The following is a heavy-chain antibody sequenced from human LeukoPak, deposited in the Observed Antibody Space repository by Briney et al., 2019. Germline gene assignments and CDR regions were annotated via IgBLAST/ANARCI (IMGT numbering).Heavy chain of an antibody. CDR2: ITGDGSST. CDR1: GFTFTRYW. CDR3: ARDHRGYSGYDTGNYFDY. J-gene: IGHJ4*02. D-gene: IGHD5-12*01. V-gene: IGHV3-74*01. Sequence: PGGSLRLSCAASGFTFTRYWMHWVRQDLGKGLVWVSRITGDGSSTTYADSVKGRFTISTDNAKNTLYLQMNSLRAEDTAVYYCARDHRGYSGYDTGNYFDYWGQGTLVTVSS.